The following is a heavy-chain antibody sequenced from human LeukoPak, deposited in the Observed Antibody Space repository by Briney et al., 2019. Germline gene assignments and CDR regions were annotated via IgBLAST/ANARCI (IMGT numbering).Heavy chain of an antibody. CDR2: ISSNGGNT. CDR3: ARGGPDYGDSHCFDY. D-gene: IGHD4-17*01. V-gene: IGHV3-64*01. J-gene: IGHJ4*02. CDR1: GFTFSSHA. Sequence: GGSLRLSCAASGFTFSSHAMHWVRQAPGKGLEYVSGISSNGGNTYYANSVKGRFTISRDNSKNTLYLQMGSLRVEDMDVYYCARGGPDYGDSHCFDYWGQGTLVTVSS.